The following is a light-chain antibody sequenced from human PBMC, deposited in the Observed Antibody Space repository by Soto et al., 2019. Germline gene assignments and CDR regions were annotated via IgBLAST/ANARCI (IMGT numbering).Light chain of an antibody. CDR3: QQRSDWQT. CDR1: ETVATN. Sequence: EVVMTQSPATLSVSPGERATLSCRASETVATNLAWYQQKPGQAPRLLISGASTRAAGISDRFRGSGSGTDFTLTITSLEPEDFAVYYCQQRSDWQTFGQGTRLEIK. CDR2: GAS. V-gene: IGKV3D-11*02. J-gene: IGKJ5*01.